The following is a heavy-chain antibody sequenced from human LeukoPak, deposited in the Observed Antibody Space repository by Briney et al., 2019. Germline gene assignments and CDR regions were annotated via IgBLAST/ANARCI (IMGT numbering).Heavy chain of an antibody. CDR2: IYHSGST. CDR1: GYSISSGYY. CDR3: ARLEYQLLFNWFDP. D-gene: IGHD2-2*01. V-gene: IGHV4-38-2*01. J-gene: IGHJ5*02. Sequence: SETLSLTCAVSGYSISSGYYWGWIRQPPGKGLEWIGSIYHSGSTYYNPSLKSRVTISVDTSKNQSSLKLSSVTAADTAVYYCARLEYQLLFNWFDPWGQGTLVTVSS.